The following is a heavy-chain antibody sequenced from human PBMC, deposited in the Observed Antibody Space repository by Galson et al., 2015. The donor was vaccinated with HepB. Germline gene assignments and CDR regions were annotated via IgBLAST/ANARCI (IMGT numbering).Heavy chain of an antibody. CDR1: GFTFKNYW. CDR2: IKEDGGEK. V-gene: IGHV3-7*03. J-gene: IGHJ2*01. CDR3: ARIYDFWIGSNDWYWYFDL. Sequence: SLSLSCAASGFTFKNYWMSWVRQAPGKGLERVANIKEDGGEKHYVDSVKGRFSISRDNANKSLFLQMNSLRAEDTAVYYCARIYDFWIGSNDWYWYFDLWGRGTLVTVSS. D-gene: IGHD3-3*01.